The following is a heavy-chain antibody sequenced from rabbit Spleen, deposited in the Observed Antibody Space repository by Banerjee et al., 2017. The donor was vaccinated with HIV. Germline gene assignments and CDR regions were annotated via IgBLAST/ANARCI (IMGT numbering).Heavy chain of an antibody. D-gene: IGHD8-1*01. J-gene: IGHJ6*01. Sequence: QSLEESGGDLVKPGGTLTITCTASGFSFITSDYMCWGGQPPGKGLEWISCIAGGSSGFTYSATWAKGRFTISKTSSTTVTLQMTSLTVADTATYFCARDTGSSFSSYGMDLWGQGTLVTVS. CDR3: ARDTGSSFSSYGMDL. CDR2: IAGGSSGFT. V-gene: IGHV1S40*01. CDR1: GFSFITSDY.